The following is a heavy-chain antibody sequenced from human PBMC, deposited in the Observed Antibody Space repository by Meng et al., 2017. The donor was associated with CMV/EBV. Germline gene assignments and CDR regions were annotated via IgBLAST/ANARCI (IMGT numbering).Heavy chain of an antibody. CDR3: ARGATVTSYYYYYGMDV. V-gene: IGHV3-7*01. CDR2: IKQDGSEK. D-gene: IGHD4-11*01. J-gene: IGHJ6*02. Sequence: GESLKISCAASGLTFSSYWMSWVRQAPGKGLEWVANIKQDGSEKYYVDSVKGRFTISRDNAKNSLYLQMNSLRAEDTAVYYCARGATVTSYYYYYGMDVWGQGTTVTVSS. CDR1: GLTFSSYW.